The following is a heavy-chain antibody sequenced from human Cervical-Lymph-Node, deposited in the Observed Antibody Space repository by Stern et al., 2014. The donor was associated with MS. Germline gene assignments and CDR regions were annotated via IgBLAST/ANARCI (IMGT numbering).Heavy chain of an antibody. CDR2: IWYDGSNE. Sequence: VQLLESGGGVVQPGTSLRLSCAASGFTFRNYAMHWVRQAPGRGLEWVALIWYDGSNEDYADSVKGRFTISRDNSKNTLYLQMNSLRAEDTAVYYCARTYAEGAFDIWGQGTMVIVSS. D-gene: IGHD4-17*01. CDR1: GFTFRNYA. J-gene: IGHJ3*02. V-gene: IGHV3-33*01. CDR3: ARTYAEGAFDI.